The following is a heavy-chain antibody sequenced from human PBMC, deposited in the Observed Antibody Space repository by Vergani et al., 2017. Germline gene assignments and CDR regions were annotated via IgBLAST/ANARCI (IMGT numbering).Heavy chain of an antibody. V-gene: IGHV3-15*01. Sequence: EVQLVESGGGLVKPGGSLRLSCAASGFTFSNAWMSWVRQAPGKGLEWVGRIKSKTDGGTTDYAAPVKGRFTISRDDSKNTLYLQMNSLKTEDTAVYYCTTSSQKLSAYNYDGMDVWGQGTTVTVSS. CDR3: TTSSQKLSAYNYDGMDV. CDR2: IKSKTDGGTT. D-gene: IGHD1-14*01. J-gene: IGHJ6*02. CDR1: GFTFSNAW.